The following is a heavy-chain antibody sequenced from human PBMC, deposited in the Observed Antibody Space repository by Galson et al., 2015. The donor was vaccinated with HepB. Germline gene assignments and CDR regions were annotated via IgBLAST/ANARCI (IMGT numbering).Heavy chain of an antibody. D-gene: IGHD4-17*01. Sequence: SLRLSCAASGFTFSDYYMSWIRQAPGKGLEWVSYISTTGTSIYYADSVKGRFTISRDNAKNSLFLQMNSLRAEDTAIYYCARDLMSTDYAAAYWGQGTLVTVSS. CDR1: GFTFSDYY. V-gene: IGHV3-11*01. J-gene: IGHJ4*02. CDR2: ISTTGTSI. CDR3: ARDLMSTDYAAAY.